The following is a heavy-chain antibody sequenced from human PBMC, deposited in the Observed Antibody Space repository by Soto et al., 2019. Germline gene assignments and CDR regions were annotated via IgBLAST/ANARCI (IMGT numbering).Heavy chain of an antibody. CDR1: GFTFSDYY. D-gene: IGHD3-22*01. CDR2: FSNSGSTM. CDR3: ARDAGSGDHDSGLHYAFDY. V-gene: IGHV3-11*01. J-gene: IGHJ4*02. Sequence: PGGSLRLSCAASGFTFSDYYMSWIRQAPGKGLEWVSYFSNSGSTMFYADSVKGRFTISRDNAKNSVYLHMHSLRAEDTAVYYCARDAGSGDHDSGLHYAFDYWGPGALVTVST.